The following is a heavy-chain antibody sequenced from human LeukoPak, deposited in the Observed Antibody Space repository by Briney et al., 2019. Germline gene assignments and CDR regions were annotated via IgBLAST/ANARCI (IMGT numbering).Heavy chain of an antibody. J-gene: IGHJ3*02. CDR3: ASCLSYCSATSLGNDAFDI. D-gene: IGHD2-2*01. V-gene: IGHV3-21*01. CDR1: GFTFSSFT. CDR2: ISASSSYF. Sequence: PGGSLRLSCAASGFTFSSFTMNWVRQAPGEGLEWVSSISASSSYFYYADSVKGRFTISRDNAKNSLYLQMNSLRPEDAAIYYCASCLSYCSATSLGNDAFDIWGQGTKVTVSS.